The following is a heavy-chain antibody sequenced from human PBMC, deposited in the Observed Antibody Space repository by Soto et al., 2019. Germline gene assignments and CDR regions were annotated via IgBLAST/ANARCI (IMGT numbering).Heavy chain of an antibody. J-gene: IGHJ4*02. Sequence: QVQLVESGGGVVQPGRSLRLSCAASGFTFSSYAMHWVRQAPGKGLEWVAVISYDGSNKYYADSVKGRFTISRDNSKNTLYLQMNSLRAEDTAVYYCARDSPEYSSSWTFDYWGQGTLVTVSS. CDR2: ISYDGSNK. V-gene: IGHV3-30-3*01. CDR3: ARDSPEYSSSWTFDY. CDR1: GFTFSSYA. D-gene: IGHD6-13*01.